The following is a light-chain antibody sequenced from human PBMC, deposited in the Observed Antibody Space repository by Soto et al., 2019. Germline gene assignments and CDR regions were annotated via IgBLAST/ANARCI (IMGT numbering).Light chain of an antibody. V-gene: IGKV1-5*01. CDR2: SVS. J-gene: IGKJ1*01. CDR3: QQFSSYSRT. Sequence: DIQMTQSPSTLSAYVGDRVTITCRAIQSVNSWLAWYQQKPGRAPKLLIYSVSNLDSGVPSRFSGSGSGTEFTLTISSLQPDDFATYYCQQFSSYSRTFGQGTKVEMK. CDR1: QSVNSW.